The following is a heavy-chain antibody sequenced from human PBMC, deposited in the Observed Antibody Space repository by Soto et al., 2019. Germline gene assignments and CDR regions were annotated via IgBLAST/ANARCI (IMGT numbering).Heavy chain of an antibody. CDR1: GYTFANYG. D-gene: IGHD5-18*01. J-gene: IGHJ4*02. Sequence: QVQLVQAGSEVKKPGASVKVSCKASGYTFANYGVGWVRPAPGQGLVWMAWISAYTGSTNYAQEFQGRVAVTTDTSTSTASMEVRSLRSDDTAVYYCARSPYSYGKSYYFDYWGQGTLVTVSS. CDR2: ISAYTGST. CDR3: ARSPYSYGKSYYFDY. V-gene: IGHV1-18*04.